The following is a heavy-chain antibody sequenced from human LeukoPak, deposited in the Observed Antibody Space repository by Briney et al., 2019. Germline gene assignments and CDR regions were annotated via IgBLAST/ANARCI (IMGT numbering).Heavy chain of an antibody. V-gene: IGHV4-59*01. J-gene: IGHJ4*02. CDR3: ARVGYYGSGSYYRDYFEY. CDR2: IYYGGNT. CDR1: GASISSNS. Sequence: LETLSLTCTVSGASISSNSWSWIRQPPGKGLEWIGYIYYGGNTNYNPSLQSRVTISIDTSKNQFSLKLNSVTAADTAVYYCARVGYYGSGSYYRDYFEYWGQGTLVTVSS. D-gene: IGHD3-10*01.